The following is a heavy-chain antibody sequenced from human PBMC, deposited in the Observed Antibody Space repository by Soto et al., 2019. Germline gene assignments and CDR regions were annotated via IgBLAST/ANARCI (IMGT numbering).Heavy chain of an antibody. V-gene: IGHV1-69*13. CDR3: ARDFFMFGHWSTYYYYGMDV. D-gene: IGHD3-10*02. CDR1: GGTFSSYA. CDR2: IIPIFGTA. Sequence: SVKVSCKASGGTFSSYAISWVRQAPGQGLEWMGGIIPIFGTANYAQKFQGRVTITADESTSTAYMELSSLRSEDTAVYYCARDFFMFGHWSTYYYYGMDVWGQGTTVTVSS. J-gene: IGHJ6*02.